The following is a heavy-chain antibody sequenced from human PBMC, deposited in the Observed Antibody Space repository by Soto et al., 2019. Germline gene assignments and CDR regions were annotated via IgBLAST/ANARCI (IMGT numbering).Heavy chain of an antibody. Sequence: PGGSLRLSCAASGFTLSSYWMHWVRQAPGKGLVWISRINIDGSSICYADSVKGRFTISRDNAKNSLYLQMNGLRAEDTAVYYCARDATSCGGDCYSLTAFDYWGQGTLVTVSS. CDR3: ARDATSCGGDCYSLTAFDY. D-gene: IGHD2-21*01. V-gene: IGHV3-74*01. CDR2: INIDGSSI. CDR1: GFTLSSYW. J-gene: IGHJ4*02.